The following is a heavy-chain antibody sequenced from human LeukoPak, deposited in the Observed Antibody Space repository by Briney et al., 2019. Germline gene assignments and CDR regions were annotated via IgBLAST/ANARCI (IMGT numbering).Heavy chain of an antibody. Sequence: GGSLGLSCAASGFTFSSYEMNWVRQAPGKGLEWVSYISSSSSTIYYADSVKGRFTISRDNAKNSLYLQMNSLRAEDTAVYYCARYSSGWYVDYWGQGTLVTVSS. D-gene: IGHD6-19*01. V-gene: IGHV3-48*01. CDR2: ISSSSSTI. J-gene: IGHJ4*02. CDR3: ARYSSGWYVDY. CDR1: GFTFSSYE.